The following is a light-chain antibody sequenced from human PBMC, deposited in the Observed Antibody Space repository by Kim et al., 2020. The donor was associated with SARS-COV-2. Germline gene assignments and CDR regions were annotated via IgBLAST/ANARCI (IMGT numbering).Light chain of an antibody. CDR2: GKN. CDR1: NLKTYY. CDR3: NSRDISGDHFFV. Sequence: SSELTQDPAVSVALGQTVSITCQGDNLKTYYASWYQQKLGQAPVLVFYGKNNRPSGIPDRFSGSRSGDTASLTISGAQAEDEADYYCNSRDISGDHFFVFGAGTKVTVL. J-gene: IGLJ1*01. V-gene: IGLV3-19*01.